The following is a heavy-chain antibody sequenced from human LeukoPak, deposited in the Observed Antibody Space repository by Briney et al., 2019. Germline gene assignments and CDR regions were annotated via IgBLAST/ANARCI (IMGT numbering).Heavy chain of an antibody. J-gene: IGHJ4*02. CDR2: ISSGGNTE. CDR1: GFSFSSYA. Sequence: PGGSLRLPYAASGFSFSSYAMNWVRQAPGKGLEWVSHISSGGNTEYYVDSVRGRFSMSRDNPKNLLFLQMNSLRAEDTAVYYCARDTVNGPFVISLDYWGQGALVTVSS. V-gene: IGHV3-48*03. CDR3: ARDTVNGPFVISLDY. D-gene: IGHD2-8*01.